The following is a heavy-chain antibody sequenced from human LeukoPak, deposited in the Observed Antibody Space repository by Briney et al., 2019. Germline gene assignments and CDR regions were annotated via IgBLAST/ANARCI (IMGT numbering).Heavy chain of an antibody. Sequence: SETLSLTCAVYGGSFSTYYWSWIRQPPGKGLEWIGEINHSGRTNYNPSLKSRVTTSVDTSKNQFSLKLSSVTAADTAVYYCARHWPPRAGWGRKYYYMDVWGKGTTVTISS. CDR3: ARHWPPRAGWGRKYYYMDV. D-gene: IGHD3-16*01. CDR2: INHSGRT. CDR1: GGSFSTYY. J-gene: IGHJ6*03. V-gene: IGHV4-34*01.